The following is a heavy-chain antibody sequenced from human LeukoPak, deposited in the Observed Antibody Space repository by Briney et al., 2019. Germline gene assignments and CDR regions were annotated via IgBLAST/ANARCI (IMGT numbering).Heavy chain of an antibody. CDR1: GFTFSNAW. CDR2: IKSKTDGGTT. V-gene: IGHV3-15*01. Sequence: PGGSLRLSCAASGFTFSNAWMSWVRQAPGKGLEWVGRIKSKTDGGTTDYAAPVKGRFTISRDDSKNTLYLQMNSLKTEDTAVYYCTTAPLRYYYDSSGYYQTPPEDYWGQGTLVTVSS. J-gene: IGHJ4*02. D-gene: IGHD3-22*01. CDR3: TTAPLRYYYDSSGYYQTPPEDY.